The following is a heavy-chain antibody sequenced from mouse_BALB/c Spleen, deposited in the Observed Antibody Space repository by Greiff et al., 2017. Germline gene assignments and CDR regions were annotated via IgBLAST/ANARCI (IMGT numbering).Heavy chain of an antibody. Sequence: QVQLQQPGSELVRPGASVKLSCKASGYTFTSYWMHWVKQRPGQGLEWIGYINPYNDGTKYNEKFKGKATLTSDKSSSTAYMELSSLTSEDSAVYYCARYDYYGSSYWYFDVWGAGTTVTVAS. CDR2: INPYNDGT. V-gene: IGHV1-53*01. J-gene: IGHJ1*01. D-gene: IGHD1-1*01. CDR1: GYTFTSYW. CDR3: ARYDYYGSSYWYFDV.